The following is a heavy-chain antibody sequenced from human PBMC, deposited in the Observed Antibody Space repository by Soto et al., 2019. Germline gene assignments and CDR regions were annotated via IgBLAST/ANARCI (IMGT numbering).Heavy chain of an antibody. J-gene: IGHJ6*02. CDR1: QDCRNRGRNS. D-gene: IGHD2-8*01. CDR2: IYSSENT. CDR3: SRLNLYCTTTNGIGYYGMDV. V-gene: IGHV4-30-2*03. Sequence: LGCAVPQDCRNRGRNSYGVIRPTQKKRLEWIGTIYSSENTYYNPSLLSRVTISVDTSKNEFSLRLSSVTAADTAVYYCSRLNLYCTTTNGIGYYGMDVCGQGSTVT.